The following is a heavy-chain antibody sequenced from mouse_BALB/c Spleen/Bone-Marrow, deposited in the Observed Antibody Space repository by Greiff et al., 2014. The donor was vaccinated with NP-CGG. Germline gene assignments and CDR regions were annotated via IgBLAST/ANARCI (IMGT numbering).Heavy chain of an antibody. CDR1: GFDFSRYW. CDR3: AKNYYYGYVAY. J-gene: IGHJ3*01. Sequence: EVNVVESGGGLMQPGGSLKLSCAASGFDFSRYWMTWVRQAPGKGLEWIGEINPDSSTINYTPSLKDKFIISRDNAKNTLYLQMSKVRSEDTALYYCAKNYYYGYVAYWGQGTLVTVSA. D-gene: IGHD1-2*01. CDR2: INPDSSTI. V-gene: IGHV4-1*02.